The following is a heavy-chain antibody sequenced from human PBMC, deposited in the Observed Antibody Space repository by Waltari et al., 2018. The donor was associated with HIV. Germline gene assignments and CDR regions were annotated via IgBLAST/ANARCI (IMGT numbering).Heavy chain of an antibody. Sequence: EMQLVESGGGLVQPGGSLRLSCAASGFPFSDFTMNWVRQAPGKVLEWVSYIDNSCSVVNYSDSVKGRFTISRDNAKRSLFLQMNSLRAEDTALYYCVRPATVTSDGFDYWGQGTLVTVSS. V-gene: IGHV3-48*01. CDR3: VRPATVTSDGFDY. CDR2: IDNSCSVV. CDR1: GFPFSDFT. J-gene: IGHJ4*02. D-gene: IGHD4-17*01.